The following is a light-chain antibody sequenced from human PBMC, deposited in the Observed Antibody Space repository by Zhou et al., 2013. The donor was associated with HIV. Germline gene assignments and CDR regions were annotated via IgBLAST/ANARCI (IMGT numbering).Light chain of an antibody. Sequence: EVVMTQSPATLSVSPGERATLSCRASQSLSGHLAWYQQRPGQAPRLLIYDSSRRATGCPARFSGSGSETEYTLTISSLQPDDFATYYCQQYNNYSGTFGPGTRVDMK. CDR1: QSLSGH. CDR2: DSS. J-gene: IGKJ3*01. V-gene: IGKV3-15*01. CDR3: QQYNNYSGT.